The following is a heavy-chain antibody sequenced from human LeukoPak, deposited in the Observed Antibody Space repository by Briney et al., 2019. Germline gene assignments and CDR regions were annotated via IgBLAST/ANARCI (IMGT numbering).Heavy chain of an antibody. CDR3: ARSTMVRGVLNTEYFDY. CDR2: ISSSSSSTI. J-gene: IGHJ4*02. CDR1: GFTFSSYS. D-gene: IGHD3-10*01. Sequence: GGSLRLSCAASGFTFSSYSMTWVRQAPGKGLEWVSYISSSSSSTIYYADSVKGRFTISRDNAKNSLYLQMNSLRDEDTAVYYCARSTMVRGVLNTEYFDYWGQGTLVTVSS. V-gene: IGHV3-48*02.